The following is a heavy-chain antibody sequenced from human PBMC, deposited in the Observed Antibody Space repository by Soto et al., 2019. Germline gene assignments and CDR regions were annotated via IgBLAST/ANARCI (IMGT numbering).Heavy chain of an antibody. CDR3: AKAPAYYYGTDV. CDR1: GFTFSGYA. J-gene: IGHJ6*02. Sequence: EVQLLESGGGLVQPGGSLRLSCAASGFTFSGYAMSWVRQAPGKGLEWVSAISGSGGSTYYADSVKGRFTISRDNSKNTLYLQMNSLRAEDTAVYYCAKAPAYYYGTDVWGQGTTVTVSS. CDR2: ISGSGGST. V-gene: IGHV3-23*01.